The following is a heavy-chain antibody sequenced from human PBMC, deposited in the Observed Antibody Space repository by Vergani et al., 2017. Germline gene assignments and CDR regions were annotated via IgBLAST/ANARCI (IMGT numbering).Heavy chain of an antibody. D-gene: IGHD3-9*01. CDR2: IYYSGST. Sequence: QLQLQESGPGLVKPSETLSLTCTVSGGSISSSSYYWGWIRQPPGKGLEWIGSIYYSGSTYYNPSLKSRVTISVDTSNNHFSLRLNSLTAADTSVYYCAGRSGIVYDIFSGTQYFFDFWGQGTLVTVSS. J-gene: IGHJ4*02. V-gene: IGHV4-39*07. CDR3: AGRSGIVYDIFSGTQYFFDF. CDR1: GGSISSSSYY.